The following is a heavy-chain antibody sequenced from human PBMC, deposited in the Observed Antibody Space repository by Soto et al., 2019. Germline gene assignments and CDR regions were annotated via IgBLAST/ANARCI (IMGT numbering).Heavy chain of an antibody. CDR1: GGSISSDHYH. D-gene: IGHD4-17*01. CDR2: IHYSGSV. Sequence: SETLSLTCTVSGGSISSDHYHWTWIRQTPGKGLEWIGYIHYSGSVYYNPSLQSRVTMSVDTSKNLFSLKLSSVTAADTAVYFCVGEDDGGDRDYYGLDVWGQGTTVTVSS. V-gene: IGHV4-30-4*01. J-gene: IGHJ6*02. CDR3: VGEDDGGDRDYYGLDV.